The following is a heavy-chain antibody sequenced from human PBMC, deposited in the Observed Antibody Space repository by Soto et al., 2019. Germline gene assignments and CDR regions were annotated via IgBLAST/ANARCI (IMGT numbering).Heavy chain of an antibody. CDR1: GFSLSTSGVG. CDR2: IYWDDDK. D-gene: IGHD2-15*01. CDR3: AHSPYCSGGSCWGGFDY. V-gene: IGHV2-5*02. J-gene: IGHJ4*02. Sequence: QITLKESGPPLVKPTQTLTLTCTFSGFSLSTSGVGVGWIRQPPGKALEWLALIYWDDDKRYSPSLKSRLTITKDTSKNQVVLTMTNMDPVDTATYYCAHSPYCSGGSCWGGFDYWGQGTLVTVSS.